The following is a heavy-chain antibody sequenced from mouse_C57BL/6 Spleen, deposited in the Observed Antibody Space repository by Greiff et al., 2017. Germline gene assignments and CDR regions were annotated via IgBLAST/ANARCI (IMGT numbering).Heavy chain of an antibody. CDR3: VRGGYDYDVHYYAMDY. Sequence: DAGGGLVQPKGSLKLSCAASGFTFNTYAMHWVRQAPGKGLEWVARIRSKSSNYATYYADSVKDRFTISRDDSQSMLYLQMNNLKTEDTAMYYCVRGGYDYDVHYYAMDYWGQGTSVTVSS. J-gene: IGHJ4*01. D-gene: IGHD2-4*01. V-gene: IGHV10-3*01. CDR1: GFTFNTYA. CDR2: IRSKSSNYAT.